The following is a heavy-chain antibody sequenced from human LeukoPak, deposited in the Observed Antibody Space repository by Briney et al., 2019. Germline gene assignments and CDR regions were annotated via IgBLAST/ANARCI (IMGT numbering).Heavy chain of an antibody. V-gene: IGHV4-34*01. CDR3: ARLYYDSSGSDRVSDY. CDR2: INHRGST. CDR1: GGSFSGYY. Sequence: SETLSLTCAVYGGSFSGYYWSWIRQPPGKGLEWIGEINHRGSTNYNPSLKRRVTISVDTSKDQFSLNLSSVTAADTAVYYCARLYYDSSGSDRVSDYWGQGTLVTVSS. J-gene: IGHJ4*02. D-gene: IGHD3-22*01.